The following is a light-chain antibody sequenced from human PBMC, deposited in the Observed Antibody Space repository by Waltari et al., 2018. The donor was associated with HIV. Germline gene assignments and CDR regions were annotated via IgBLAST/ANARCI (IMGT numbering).Light chain of an antibody. J-gene: IGLJ3*02. V-gene: IGLV6-57*01. Sequence: NFMLTQPHSVSESPGKTVTISCTRSSGSIAGNFVQWFQRRPGSSPTTVIYESYFRTSGCPARFSCSIDRSSNSSCLTISGLKTEDESDYYCQSDDSNKNWVFGGGTKLTVL. CDR2: ESY. CDR1: SGSIAGNF. CDR3: QSDDSNKNWV.